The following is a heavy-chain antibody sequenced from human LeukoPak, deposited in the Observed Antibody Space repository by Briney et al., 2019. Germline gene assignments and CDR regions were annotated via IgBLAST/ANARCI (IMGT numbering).Heavy chain of an antibody. CDR3: ARVPLAAYYYMDV. J-gene: IGHJ6*03. D-gene: IGHD6-25*01. CDR2: INPSGGST. CDR1: GYTFTSYY. V-gene: IGHV1-46*01. Sequence: VASVKVSCKASGYTFTSYYMHWVRQAPGQGLEWMGIINPSGGSTSYAQKFQGRVTITRNTSISTAYMELRSLRSDDTAVYYCARVPLAAYYYMDVWGKGTTVTVSS.